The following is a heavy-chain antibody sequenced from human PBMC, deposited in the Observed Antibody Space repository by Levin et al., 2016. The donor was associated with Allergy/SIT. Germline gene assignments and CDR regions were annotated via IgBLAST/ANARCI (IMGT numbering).Heavy chain of an antibody. Sequence: SETLSLTCTVSGGSISSSSYYWGWIRQPPGKGLEWIGSIYYSGSTYYNPSLKSRVTISVDTSKNQFSLKLSSVTAADTAVYYCASINYYDSSGYYFSDAFDIWGQGTMVTVSS. CDR2: IYYSGST. D-gene: IGHD3-22*01. J-gene: IGHJ3*02. CDR3: ASINYYDSSGYYFSDAFDI. CDR1: GGSISSSSYY. V-gene: IGHV4-39*01.